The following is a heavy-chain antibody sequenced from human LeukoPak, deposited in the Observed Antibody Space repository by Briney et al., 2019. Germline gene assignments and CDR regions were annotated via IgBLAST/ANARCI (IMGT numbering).Heavy chain of an antibody. J-gene: IGHJ2*01. V-gene: IGHV4-59*08. CDR1: GGSISSYY. Sequence: SGTLSLTCTVSGGSISSYYWSWIRQPPGKGLEWIGYIYYSGSTNYNPSLKSRVTISVDTSKKQFSLKLSSVTAADTAVYYCARRVPNWYFDLWGRGTLVTVFS. CDR3: ARRVPNWYFDL. CDR2: IYYSGST.